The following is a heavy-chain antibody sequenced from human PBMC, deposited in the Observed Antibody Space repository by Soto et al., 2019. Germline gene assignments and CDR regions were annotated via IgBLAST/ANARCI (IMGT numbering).Heavy chain of an antibody. Sequence: SETLSLTCTVSGGSISSYYWSWIRQPPGKGLEWIGYIYYSGSTNYNPSLKSRVTISVDTSKNQFSLKLSSVTAADTAVYYCARDGTSSDRPDDFDSWCQETMVTVSS. D-gene: IGHD6-19*01. V-gene: IGHV4-59*01. CDR1: GGSISSYY. CDR2: IYYSGST. J-gene: IGHJ3*02. CDR3: ARDGTSSDRPDDFDS.